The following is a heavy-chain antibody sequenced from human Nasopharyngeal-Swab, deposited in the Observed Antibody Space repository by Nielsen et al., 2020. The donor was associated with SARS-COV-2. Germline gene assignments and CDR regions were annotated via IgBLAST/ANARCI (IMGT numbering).Heavy chain of an antibody. D-gene: IGHD3-3*01. CDR1: GGSISSYY. Sequence: SETLSLTCTVSGGSISSYYWSWIRQPPGKGLEWIGYIYYSGSTNYNPSLKSRVTISVDTSKNQFSLKLSSVTAADTAVYYCARRASITIFGVVDYWGQGTLVTVSS. CDR2: IYYSGST. J-gene: IGHJ4*02. V-gene: IGHV4-59*12. CDR3: ARRASITIFGVVDY.